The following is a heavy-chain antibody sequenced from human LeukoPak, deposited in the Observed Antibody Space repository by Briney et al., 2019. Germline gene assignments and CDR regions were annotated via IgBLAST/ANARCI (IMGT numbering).Heavy chain of an antibody. CDR2: ISSRSSTI. Sequence: GGSLRLSCAASGFTFSNYCMNWVRQAPGKGLEWVSYISSRSSTIYYADSVKGRFTISRDSAKNSLYLQMNILRVEDTAVYYCARVGAAAHNGDLDVWGQGTTVTVSS. V-gene: IGHV3-48*04. CDR3: ARVGAAAHNGDLDV. J-gene: IGHJ6*02. CDR1: GFTFSNYC. D-gene: IGHD6-13*01.